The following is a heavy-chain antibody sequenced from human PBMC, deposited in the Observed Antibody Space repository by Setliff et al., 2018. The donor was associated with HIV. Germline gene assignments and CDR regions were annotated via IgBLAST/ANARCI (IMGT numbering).Heavy chain of an antibody. CDR1: GDSISSGGYY. J-gene: IGHJ6*04. V-gene: IGHV4-31*01. Sequence: SETLSLTCTVSGDSISSGGYYWSWIRQHPGKGLEWIGYVYYSGSPDYNPSLKSQVTISLDGSKNQFSLKLRSVTAPDTAVYYCARYPADTASSDVWGKGTTVTVSS. D-gene: IGHD5-18*01. CDR3: ARYPADTASSDV. CDR2: VYYSGSP.